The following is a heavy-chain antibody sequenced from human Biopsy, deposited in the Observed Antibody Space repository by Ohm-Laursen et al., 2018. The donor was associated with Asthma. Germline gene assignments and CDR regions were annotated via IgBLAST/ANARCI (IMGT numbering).Heavy chain of an antibody. Sequence: ASVKVSCKASGYTFIGCHIHWMRQAPGQGLEWMGRINPNSGGTNYAQKFQGRVTMTRETSISTAYMEVSRLRSDDTAVYYCARGQKSAGDRWFDPWGQGTLVTVSS. D-gene: IGHD6-13*01. V-gene: IGHV1-2*06. CDR2: INPNSGGT. CDR3: ARGQKSAGDRWFDP. J-gene: IGHJ5*02. CDR1: GYTFIGCH.